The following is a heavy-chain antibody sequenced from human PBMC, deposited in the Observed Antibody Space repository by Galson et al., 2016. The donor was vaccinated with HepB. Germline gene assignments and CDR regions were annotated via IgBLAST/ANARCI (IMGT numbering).Heavy chain of an antibody. Sequence: SLRLSCAASGFTFNIYAMNWVRQAPGRGLEWVSASGYDSRTYYAESVKGRFTITRDNSKNTLYLQMNSLRAEDTAVYYCAKDQVDSNGWFVDHGFDRWGQGTLVTVSS. J-gene: IGHJ4*02. V-gene: IGHV3-23*01. CDR1: GFTFNIYA. CDR3: AKDQVDSNGWFVDHGFDR. D-gene: IGHD6-19*01. CDR2: SGYDSRT.